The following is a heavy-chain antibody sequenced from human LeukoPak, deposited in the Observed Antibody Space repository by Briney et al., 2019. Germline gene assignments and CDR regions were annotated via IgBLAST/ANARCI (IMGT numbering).Heavy chain of an antibody. D-gene: IGHD3-16*01. Sequence: SETLSLACTVSSGSISAYSWSWIRQPAGKGLEWIGRIYTSGSTNYNPSLKSRVTMSADRSKNQFSLKLSSVTAADTAVYYCVRWGGTAFDYWGQGTLVTVSS. J-gene: IGHJ4*02. CDR1: SGSISAYS. CDR2: IYTSGST. V-gene: IGHV4-4*07. CDR3: VRWGGTAFDY.